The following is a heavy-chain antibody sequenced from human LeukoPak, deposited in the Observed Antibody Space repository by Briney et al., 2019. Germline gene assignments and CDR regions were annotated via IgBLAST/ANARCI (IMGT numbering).Heavy chain of an antibody. CDR1: GFTFNSYS. CDR3: ARDHPYGSGSYSPVGAFDI. V-gene: IGHV3-21*04. D-gene: IGHD3-10*01. CDR2: ISSSRNYI. J-gene: IGHJ3*02. Sequence: GGSLRLSCAASGFTFNSYSMNWVRQAPGKGLEWVSSISSSRNYINYADSVRGRFTISRENAKNSLYLQMNSLRAEDTAVYYCARDHPYGSGSYSPVGAFDIWGQGTMVTVSS.